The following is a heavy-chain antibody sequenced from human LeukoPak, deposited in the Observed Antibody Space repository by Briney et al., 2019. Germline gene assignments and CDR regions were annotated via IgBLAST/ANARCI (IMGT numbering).Heavy chain of an antibody. CDR2: LFSGGNT. J-gene: IGHJ6*02. CDR3: ARESGFGALFPHCMDV. CDR1: GFSVSNNY. V-gene: IGHV3-53*01. D-gene: IGHD3-10*01. Sequence: GGSLRLSCAASGFSVSNNYMSWVRQAPGKGLEWVSVLFSGGNTYYADSVKGRFTISRDNSRNTLYLQMNSLRAEDTAVYYCARESGFGALFPHCMDVWGQGTTVIVSS.